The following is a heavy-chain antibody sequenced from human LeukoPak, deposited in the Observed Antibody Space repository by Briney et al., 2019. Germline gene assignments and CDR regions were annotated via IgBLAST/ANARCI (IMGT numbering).Heavy chain of an antibody. CDR1: GFTFSSYS. Sequence: PGGSLRLSCAASGFTFSSYSMNWVRQAPGKGLEWVSSISSNSSYIYYADSVKGRFTVSRDNAKNSLYLQMNCLRAEDTAVYYCARDYDYGSGSFDYWGQGTLVTVSS. J-gene: IGHJ4*02. CDR3: ARDYDYGSGSFDY. D-gene: IGHD3-10*01. CDR2: ISSNSSYI. V-gene: IGHV3-21*01.